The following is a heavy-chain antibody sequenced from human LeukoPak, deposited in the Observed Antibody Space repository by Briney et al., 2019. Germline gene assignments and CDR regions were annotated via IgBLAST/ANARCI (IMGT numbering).Heavy chain of an antibody. CDR3: ARERGYYYESSGYYSFVY. CDR1: GGSISSYY. D-gene: IGHD3-22*01. Sequence: SETLSLTCIVSGGSISSYYWSWIRQPAGKGLEWIGRIYTSGSTNYNPSLTSRVTMSVDTSKNQFSLKLSSVTAADTAVYYCARERGYYYESSGYYSFVYWGQGTLVTVSS. J-gene: IGHJ4*02. CDR2: IYTSGST. V-gene: IGHV4-4*07.